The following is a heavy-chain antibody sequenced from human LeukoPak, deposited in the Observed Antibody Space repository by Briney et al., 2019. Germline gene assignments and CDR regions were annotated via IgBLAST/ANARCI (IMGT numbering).Heavy chain of an antibody. CDR1: GFTFSNYW. V-gene: IGHV3-74*01. D-gene: IGHD6-13*01. CDR2: INSDGSST. J-gene: IGHJ5*02. Sequence: GGSLRLSCAASGFTFSNYWMHWVRQAPGKGLVWVARINSDGSSTNYADSVKGRFAISRDNAKNTLYLQVNSLRAEDTAVYYCAILAAAGSGPGSWGQGTPVTVSS. CDR3: AILAAAGSGPGS.